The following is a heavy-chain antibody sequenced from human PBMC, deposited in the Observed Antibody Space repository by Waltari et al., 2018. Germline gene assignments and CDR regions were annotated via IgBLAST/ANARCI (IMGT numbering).Heavy chain of an antibody. V-gene: IGHV4-34*01. CDR2: INHSGST. Sequence: QVQLQQWGAGLLKPSETLSLTCAVYGGSFSGYYWSWIRQPPGKGLEWIGEINHSGSTNYNPPLKSRVTISVDTSKNQFSLKLSSVTAADTAVYYCARAPLHLYSSGWYGASIQFDYWGQGTLVTVSS. CDR3: ARAPLHLYSSGWYGASIQFDY. D-gene: IGHD6-19*01. J-gene: IGHJ4*02. CDR1: GGSFSGYY.